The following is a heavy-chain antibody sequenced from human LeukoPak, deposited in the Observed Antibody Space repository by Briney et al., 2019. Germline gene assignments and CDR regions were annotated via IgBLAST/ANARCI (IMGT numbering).Heavy chain of an antibody. CDR1: GYAFKKYA. CDR3: TRDPSNSSGWYIYFDY. Sequence: ASVKVSCKASGYAFKKYAITWVRQAPGQGLEWMGWISTYNGDTNYAQNFKGRVTMTTDASTSTAYMELRSLRSDDTAVYYCTRDPSNSSGWYIYFDYWGQGTLVTVSS. J-gene: IGHJ4*02. D-gene: IGHD6-19*01. V-gene: IGHV1-18*01. CDR2: ISTYNGDT.